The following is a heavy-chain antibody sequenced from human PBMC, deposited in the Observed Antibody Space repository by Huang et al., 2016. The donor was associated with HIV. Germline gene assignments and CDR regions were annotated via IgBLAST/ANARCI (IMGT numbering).Heavy chain of an antibody. CDR3: TRGHSYGFGRNYFDY. D-gene: IGHD5-18*01. Sequence: QVQLQESGPGPVKPSQTLSLTCTVSGVSIGSGGYYWSWIRQPHGKGLAWIGYIYYSGSPYYNPSLKRRVTISVDTSKNQFSLKLSSLTAADTAGYYCTRGHSYGFGRNYFDYWGQGTLVTVSS. V-gene: IGHV4-30-4*08. CDR1: GVSIGSGGYY. CDR2: IYYSGSP. J-gene: IGHJ4*02.